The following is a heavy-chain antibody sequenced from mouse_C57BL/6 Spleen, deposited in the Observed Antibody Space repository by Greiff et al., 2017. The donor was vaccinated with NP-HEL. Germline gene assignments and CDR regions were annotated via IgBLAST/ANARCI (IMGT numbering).Heavy chain of an antibody. D-gene: IGHD2-3*01. Sequence: VKLMESGPELVKPGASVKISCKASGYAFSSSWMNWVKQRPGKGLEWIGRIYPGDGDTNYNGKFKGKATLTADKSSSTAYIQLSSLTSEDSAVYFCARTDGYDDWGQGTTLTVSS. CDR2: IYPGDGDT. CDR1: GYAFSSSW. J-gene: IGHJ2*01. CDR3: ARTDGYDD. V-gene: IGHV1-82*01.